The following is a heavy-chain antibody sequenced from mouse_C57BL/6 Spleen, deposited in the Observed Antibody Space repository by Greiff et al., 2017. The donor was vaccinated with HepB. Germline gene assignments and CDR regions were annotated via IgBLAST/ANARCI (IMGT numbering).Heavy chain of an antibody. CDR1: GYTFTDYE. CDR2: IDPETGGT. V-gene: IGHV1-15*01. CDR3: TRSYGSSWYYAMDY. D-gene: IGHD1-1*01. Sequence: VQGVESGAELVRPGASVTLSCKASGYTFTDYEMHWVKQTPVHGLEWIGAIDPETGGTAYNQKFKGKAILTADKSSSTAYMELRSLTSEDSAVYYCTRSYGSSWYYAMDYWGQGTSVTVSS. J-gene: IGHJ4*01.